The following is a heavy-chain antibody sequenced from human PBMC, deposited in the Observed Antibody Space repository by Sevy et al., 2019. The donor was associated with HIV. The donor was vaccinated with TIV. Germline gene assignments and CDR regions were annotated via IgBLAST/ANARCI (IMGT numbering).Heavy chain of an antibody. CDR3: ARGKNSGSCFDL. D-gene: IGHD1-26*01. Sequence: GGSLRLSCAASGFTFSSYAMRWVRQAPGKGLEWVAVISYDGSNKYYADSVKGRFTISRDNSKNTLYLQMNSLRAEDTAVYYCARGKNSGSCFDLWGRGTLVTVSS. J-gene: IGHJ2*01. V-gene: IGHV3-30-3*01. CDR2: ISYDGSNK. CDR1: GFTFSSYA.